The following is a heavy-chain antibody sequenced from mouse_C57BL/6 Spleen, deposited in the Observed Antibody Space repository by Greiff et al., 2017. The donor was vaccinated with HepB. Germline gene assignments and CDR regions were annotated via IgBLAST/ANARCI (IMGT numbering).Heavy chain of an antibody. J-gene: IGHJ2*01. CDR1: GFTFSDYY. V-gene: IGHV5-16*01. D-gene: IGHD2-12*01. Sequence: EVKLMESEGGLVQPGRSMKLSCTASGFTFSDYYMAWVRQVPEKGLEWVANINYDGSSTYYLDSLKSRFIISRDNAKNILYLQMSSLKSEDTATYYCAREEDDGVFDYWGQGTTLTVSS. CDR3: AREEDDGVFDY. CDR2: INYDGSST.